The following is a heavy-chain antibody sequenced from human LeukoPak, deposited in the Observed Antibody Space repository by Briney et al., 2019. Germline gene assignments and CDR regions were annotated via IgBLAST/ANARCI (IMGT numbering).Heavy chain of an antibody. CDR1: GGSFSGYY. Sequence: SETLSLTCAVYGGSFSGYYWSWIRQPPGKGLEWIGEISHSGSTNYNPSLKSRVTISVDTSKNQFSLKLSSVTAADTAVYYCARGRYCSSTSCYRFRFDPWGQGTLVTVSS. V-gene: IGHV4-34*01. CDR2: ISHSGST. D-gene: IGHD2-2*01. CDR3: ARGRYCSSTSCYRFRFDP. J-gene: IGHJ5*02.